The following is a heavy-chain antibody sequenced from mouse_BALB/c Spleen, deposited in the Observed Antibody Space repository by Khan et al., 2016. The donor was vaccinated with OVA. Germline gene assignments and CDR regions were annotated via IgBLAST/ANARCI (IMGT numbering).Heavy chain of an antibody. CDR1: GYSITSDYA. Sequence: EVQLQESGPGLVKPSQSLSLTCTVTGYSITSDYAWNWIRQFPGNKLEWMAYISYSGSTRPNPSLNSRISITRDTSKNQFFLQLNSVTTEDTATYYCARRYYYGQWYFDVWGAGTTVTVSS. D-gene: IGHD1-1*01. J-gene: IGHJ1*01. CDR3: ARRYYYGQWYFDV. V-gene: IGHV3-2*02. CDR2: ISYSGST.